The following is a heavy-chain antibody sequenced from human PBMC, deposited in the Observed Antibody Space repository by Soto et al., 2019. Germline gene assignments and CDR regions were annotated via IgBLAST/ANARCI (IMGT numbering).Heavy chain of an antibody. D-gene: IGHD1-26*01. Sequence: QVQLVQSGAEVKKPGASVKVSCKASGYTFTSYAMHWVRQAPGQRLEWMGWINAGNGNTKYSQKFQGRVTITRDTSASTAYMELSSLRSEDTAVYYCARVPILVGATEGRDYSGQGTLVTVSS. V-gene: IGHV1-3*01. CDR3: ARVPILVGATEGRDY. CDR2: INAGNGNT. J-gene: IGHJ4*02. CDR1: GYTFTSYA.